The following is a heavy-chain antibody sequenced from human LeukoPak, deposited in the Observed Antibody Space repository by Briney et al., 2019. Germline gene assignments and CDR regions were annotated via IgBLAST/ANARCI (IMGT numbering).Heavy chain of an antibody. CDR2: IYTRGST. CDR1: GGSLSRYH. J-gene: IGHJ6*03. D-gene: IGHD3-10*01. V-gene: IGHV4-4*07. CDR3: ASVRRGFGESSKYYSYYYMHV. Sequence: PETLSLTRTVSGGSLSRYHWGWIRAPAREGLEWVWGIYTRGSTNYNPSLKSRVTISVDTSNNQFSLKLSAVTAADTAVYYCASVRRGFGESSKYYSYYYMHVWGNGTTVTIAS.